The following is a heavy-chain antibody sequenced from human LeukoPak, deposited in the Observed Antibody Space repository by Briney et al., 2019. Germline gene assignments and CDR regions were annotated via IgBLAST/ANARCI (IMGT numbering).Heavy chain of an antibody. CDR2: INSSGGIA. V-gene: IGHV3-23*01. D-gene: IGHD3-16*01. J-gene: IGHJ5*02. CDR1: GFTFSSYG. Sequence: GASLRLSCGTSGFTFSSYGMTWVRQAPGKGLEWVSSINSSGGIAYYADSVKGRFTISRDNSRNTLFLQMNSLTAKDTAIYYGEKNQGGLRSDPWGQGTLSTASS. CDR3: EKNQGGLRSDP.